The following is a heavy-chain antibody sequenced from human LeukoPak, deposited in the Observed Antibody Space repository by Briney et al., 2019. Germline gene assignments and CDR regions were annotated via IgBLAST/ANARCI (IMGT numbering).Heavy chain of an antibody. CDR2: IYYSGST. CDR1: GGSVNSGNYC. D-gene: IGHD3-22*01. V-gene: IGHV4-61*01. J-gene: IGHJ4*02. Sequence: PSETLSLTCTVSGGSVNSGNYCWSWIRQPPGKGLEWIGFIYYSGSTNYNPSLKSRVTISVDTFKNQFSLKLSSVTAADTAVYYCARDPSGYFNYWGQGTLATVSS. CDR3: ARDPSGYFNY.